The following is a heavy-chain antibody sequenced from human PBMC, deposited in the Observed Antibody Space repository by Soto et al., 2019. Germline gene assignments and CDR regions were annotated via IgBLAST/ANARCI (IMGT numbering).Heavy chain of an antibody. CDR1: GYSFTNQW. CDR2: IYPGDSDT. D-gene: IGHD6-19*01. V-gene: IGHV5-51*01. Sequence: GESLKISCKGSGYSFTNQWIAWVRQMPGKGLEWMGIIYPGDSDTRYSPSFQGQVTISVDKSINTAYLQWNSLKASDPAMYYRARHSQAVAIYWYPYGMDVWGQGTTVTVSS. CDR3: ARHSQAVAIYWYPYGMDV. J-gene: IGHJ6*02.